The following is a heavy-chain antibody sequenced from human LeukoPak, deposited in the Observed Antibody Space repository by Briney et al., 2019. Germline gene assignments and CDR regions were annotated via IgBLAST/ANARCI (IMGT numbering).Heavy chain of an antibody. D-gene: IGHD3-16*01. CDR2: IKSDGSEE. CDR3: ARDRPITARFDY. Sequence: GGSLRLSCAASGFTFNRYWMSWVRQAPGKGLEWVAQIKSDGSEEYYADSVRGRFTISRDNAKSSLYLQMNSLGVEDTAVYYCARDRPITARFDYWGQGTLVTVSS. J-gene: IGHJ4*02. CDR1: GFTFNRYW. V-gene: IGHV3-7*01.